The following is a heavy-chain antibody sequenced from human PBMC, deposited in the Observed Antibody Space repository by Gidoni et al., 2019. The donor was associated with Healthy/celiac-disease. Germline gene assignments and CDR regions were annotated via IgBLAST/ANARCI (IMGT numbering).Heavy chain of an antibody. CDR3: ARDAYYYDSSGVASAAAFDI. J-gene: IGHJ3*02. Sequence: YNPSLKSRVTISVDTSKNQFSLKLSSVTAADTAVYYCARDAYYYDSSGVASAAAFDIWGQGTMVTVSS. V-gene: IGHV4-59*01. D-gene: IGHD3-22*01.